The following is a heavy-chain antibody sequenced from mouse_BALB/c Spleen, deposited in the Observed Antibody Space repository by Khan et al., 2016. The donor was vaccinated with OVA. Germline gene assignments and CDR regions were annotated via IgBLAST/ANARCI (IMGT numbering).Heavy chain of an antibody. D-gene: IGHD2-10*01. CDR2: LNTYTGEP. J-gene: IGHJ4*01. CDR1: GHTFTKFG. CDR3: ANTPYFSYGMDN. V-gene: IGHV9-3-1*01. Sequence: QIQLVQSGPELKKPGETVKISCKASGHTFTKFGMNWVKQAPGKGLQWMGWLNTYTGEPTYADDVHGRFASSLETSASTAYLQINNLKNEETATYFCANTPYFSYGMDNWGQGTSVTGSP.